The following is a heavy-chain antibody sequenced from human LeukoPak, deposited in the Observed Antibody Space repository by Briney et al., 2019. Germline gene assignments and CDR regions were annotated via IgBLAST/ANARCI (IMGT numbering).Heavy chain of an antibody. Sequence: ASVKVSCKASGYTFASYGISWVRQAPGQGLEWMGWISAYNGNTNHAQKLQGRVIMTTDTSTSTAYMELRSLRSDDTAVYYCARDQNGYNLLPLTVAYWGQGTLVTVSS. J-gene: IGHJ4*02. CDR3: ARDQNGYNLLPLTVAY. V-gene: IGHV1-18*01. CDR2: ISAYNGNT. CDR1: GYTFASYG. D-gene: IGHD5-24*01.